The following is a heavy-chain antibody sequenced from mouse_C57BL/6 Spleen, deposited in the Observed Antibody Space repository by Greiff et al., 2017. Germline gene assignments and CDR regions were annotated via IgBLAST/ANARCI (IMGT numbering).Heavy chain of an antibody. CDR2: ISNGGGST. Sequence: EVQGVESGGGLVQPGGSLKLSCAASGFTFSDYYMYWVRQTPEKRLEWVAYISNGGGSTYYPDTVKGRFTISRDNAKNTLYLQMSRLKSEDTAMYYCARRVYYGNYVGMDYWGQGTSVTVSS. CDR1: GFTFSDYY. D-gene: IGHD2-1*01. CDR3: ARRVYYGNYVGMDY. J-gene: IGHJ4*01. V-gene: IGHV5-12*01.